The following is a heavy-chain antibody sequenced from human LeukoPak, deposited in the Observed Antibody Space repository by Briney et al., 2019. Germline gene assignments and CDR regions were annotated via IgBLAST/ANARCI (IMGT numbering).Heavy chain of an antibody. Sequence: GGSLRLSCAASGFTFSSYSMNWVRQAPGKGLEWVSYISSSSSTIYYADSVKGRFTISRDNAKNSLYLQMNSLRAEDTAVYYCAREFGYSSNYGMDVWGQGTTVTVSS. J-gene: IGHJ6*02. D-gene: IGHD6-19*01. CDR3: AREFGYSSNYGMDV. CDR2: ISSSSSTI. V-gene: IGHV3-48*04. CDR1: GFTFSSYS.